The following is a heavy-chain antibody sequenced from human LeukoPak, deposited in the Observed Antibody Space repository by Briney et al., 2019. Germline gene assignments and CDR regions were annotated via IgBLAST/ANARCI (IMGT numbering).Heavy chain of an antibody. J-gene: IGHJ3*02. CDR3: ARLVGYCSGGSCARGAFDI. CDR1: GGSISIGSYY. CDR2: IYTSGST. D-gene: IGHD2-15*01. V-gene: IGHV4-61*02. Sequence: PSETLSLTCTVSGGSISIGSYYWSWIRQPAGKGLEWIGRIYTSGSTNYNPSLKSRVTISVDTSKNQFSLKLSSVTAADTAVYYCARLVGYCSGGSCARGAFDIWGQGTMVTVSS.